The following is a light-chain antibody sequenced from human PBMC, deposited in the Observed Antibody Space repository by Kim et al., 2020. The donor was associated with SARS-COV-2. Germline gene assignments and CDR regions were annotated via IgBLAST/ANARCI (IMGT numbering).Light chain of an antibody. J-gene: IGKJ1*01. CDR3: LQDYNYPRT. CDR2: AAS. Sequence: ASLGDRVTFTRRESQGMRSGLGLYQQKPGTAPKRVIYAASSLHRGVPSRFSGSGSGTDFTLTISSLQPGDFATYDCLQDYNYPRTFGQGTKVDIK. V-gene: IGKV1-6*01. CDR1: QGMRSG.